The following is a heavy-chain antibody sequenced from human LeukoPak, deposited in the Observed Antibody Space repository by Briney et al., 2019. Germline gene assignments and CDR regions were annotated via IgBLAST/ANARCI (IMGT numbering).Heavy chain of an antibody. Sequence: GASVKVSCKASGYTFTGYYMHWVRQAPGQGLEWMGRINPNSGGTNYAQKFQGRVTMTRDTSISTAYMELSRLRSDDTAVYYCARDTALITTPGGPDFWGQGTLVTVSS. V-gene: IGHV1-2*06. CDR3: ARDTALITTPGGPDF. CDR2: INPNSGGT. J-gene: IGHJ4*02. D-gene: IGHD6-13*01. CDR1: GYTFTGYY.